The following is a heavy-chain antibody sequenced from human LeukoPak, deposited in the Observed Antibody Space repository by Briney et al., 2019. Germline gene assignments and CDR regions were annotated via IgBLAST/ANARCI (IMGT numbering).Heavy chain of an antibody. Sequence: TGWSLRLSCAASGFTFSNYGMHWVRQAPGKGLEWVAVIWYDGSNKYYADSVKGRFTISRDNSKNTLYLQMNSLRAEDTAVYYCAGSYGPYYFDYWGQGTLVTVSS. CDR3: AGSYGPYYFDY. J-gene: IGHJ4*02. D-gene: IGHD5-18*01. V-gene: IGHV3-33*01. CDR2: IWYDGSNK. CDR1: GFTFSNYG.